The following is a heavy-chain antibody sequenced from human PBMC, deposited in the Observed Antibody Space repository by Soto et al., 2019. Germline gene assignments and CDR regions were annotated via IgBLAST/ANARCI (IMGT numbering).Heavy chain of an antibody. D-gene: IGHD2-15*01. CDR2: IYWDDDK. CDR3: AHIVARYCSGGSCYSDDY. Sequence: SGPTLVQPTQTLTLTCTFSGFSLSTSGVGVGWIRQPPGKALEWLALIYWDDDKRYSPSLKSRLTITKDTSKNQVVLTMTNMDPVDTATYYCAHIVARYCSGGSCYSDDYWGQGTLVTVSS. CDR1: GFSLSTSGVG. J-gene: IGHJ4*02. V-gene: IGHV2-5*02.